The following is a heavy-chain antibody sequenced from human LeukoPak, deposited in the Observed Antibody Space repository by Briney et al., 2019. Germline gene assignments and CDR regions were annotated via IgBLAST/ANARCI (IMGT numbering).Heavy chain of an antibody. CDR3: AQGGDYSSSSVFDY. J-gene: IGHJ4*02. CDR1: GGSISSSSYY. CDR2: IYYSGST. V-gene: IGHV4-30-4*08. Sequence: SETLSLTCTVSGGSISSSSYYWGWIRRPPGKGLEWIGYIYYSGSTYYNPSLKSRVTISVDTSKNQFSLKLSSVTAADTAVYYCAQGGDYSSSSVFDYWGQGTLVTVSS. D-gene: IGHD6-6*01.